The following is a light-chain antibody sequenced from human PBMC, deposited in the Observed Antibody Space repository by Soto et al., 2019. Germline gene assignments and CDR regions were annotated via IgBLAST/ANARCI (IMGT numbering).Light chain of an antibody. CDR2: AAS. V-gene: IGKV1-39*01. CDR1: QSSSNF. J-gene: IGKJ5*01. Sequence: DIHMTQSPSSLSASVGHRVTITCRASQSSSNFLNWYQQKPGQAPKLLIYAASTLQSGVPSRLSGSGSGTDLTISISSLKPEDFATYYCQQTNSITITFGQGTRLEIK. CDR3: QQTNSITIT.